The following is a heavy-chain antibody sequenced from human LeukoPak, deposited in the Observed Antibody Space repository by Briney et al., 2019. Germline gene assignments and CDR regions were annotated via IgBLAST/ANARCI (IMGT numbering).Heavy chain of an antibody. CDR2: INYSGST. J-gene: IGHJ4*02. D-gene: IGHD3-22*01. V-gene: IGHV4-34*01. CDR3: ARGGRLLGKFDY. Sequence: SETLSLTCAVYGGSFSGYYWSWIRQPPGKGLEWIGEINYSGSTNYNPSLKSRVTISVDTSTNQFSLKLSSVTAADTAVYFCARGGRLLGKFDYWGQGTLVTVSS. CDR1: GGSFSGYY.